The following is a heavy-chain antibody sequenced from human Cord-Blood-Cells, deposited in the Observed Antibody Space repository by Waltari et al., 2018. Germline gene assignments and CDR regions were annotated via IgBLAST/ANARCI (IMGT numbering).Heavy chain of an antibody. V-gene: IGHV1-69*02. CDR2: IIPSLRIA. CDR3: ATLGSYDYGDNY. CDR1: GGTFSSYT. Sequence: QVQLVQSGAEVKKPGSSVKVSCKASGGTFSSYTISWVRQAPGQGLEWMGRIIPSLRIANYAQKFQGRVTITADKSTSTAYMELSSLRSEDTAVYYCATLGSYDYGDNYWGQGTLVTVSS. D-gene: IGHD4-17*01. J-gene: IGHJ4*02.